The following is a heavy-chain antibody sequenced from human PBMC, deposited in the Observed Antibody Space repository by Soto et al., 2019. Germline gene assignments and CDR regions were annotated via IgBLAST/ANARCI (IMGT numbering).Heavy chain of an antibody. J-gene: IGHJ6*02. Sequence: ETLSLTCTVSGGSISSYYWSWIRQPPGKGLEWIGYIYYSGSTNYNPSLKSRVTISVDTSKNQFSLKLSSVTAADTAVYYCARWDSSGWYDGMDVWGQGTTVTVSS. CDR1: GGSISSYY. D-gene: IGHD6-19*01. CDR3: ARWDSSGWYDGMDV. V-gene: IGHV4-59*01. CDR2: IYYSGST.